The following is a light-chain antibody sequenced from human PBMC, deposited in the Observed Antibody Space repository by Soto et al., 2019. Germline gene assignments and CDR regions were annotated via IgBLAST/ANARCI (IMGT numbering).Light chain of an antibody. Sequence: EIVLTQSPATLSLSPGEIATLSCRASQSVSYYLAWYQQKPGQAPRLLIYDAYNRATGIPARFSGSGSGTDFTITISSLEPEDFAVYYCQQRSNWPPLFGGGTKVDIK. J-gene: IGKJ4*01. CDR2: DAY. CDR3: QQRSNWPPL. V-gene: IGKV3-11*01. CDR1: QSVSYY.